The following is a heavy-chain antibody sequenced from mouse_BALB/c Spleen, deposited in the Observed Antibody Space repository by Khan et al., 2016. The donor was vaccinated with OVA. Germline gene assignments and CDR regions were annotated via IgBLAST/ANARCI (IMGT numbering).Heavy chain of an antibody. Sequence: EVQLQESGPGLVKPSQSLSLTCTVTGYSITSDYAWNWIRQFPGNKLEWMGYIHYSVSTSYIPSLKSRISITRDTSKNQFFLHLNSVTSEDTATYYCARGRAYWGQGTLVTVSA. CDR2: IHYSVST. CDR3: ARGRAY. J-gene: IGHJ3*01. V-gene: IGHV3-2*02. CDR1: GYSITSDYA. D-gene: IGHD3-3*01.